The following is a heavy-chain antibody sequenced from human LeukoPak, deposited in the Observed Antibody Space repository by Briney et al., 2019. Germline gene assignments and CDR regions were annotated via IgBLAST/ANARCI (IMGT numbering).Heavy chain of an antibody. J-gene: IGHJ4*02. D-gene: IGHD3-10*01. Sequence: GGSLRLSCAASGFTFSNYWMSWVRQAPGKGQEWVANIKQDGSEKYYVDSVKGRFTISRDNAKNSLYLQMNSLRADDTAVYYCASHPWRSGRYYFDYWGQGTLVTVSS. CDR2: IKQDGSEK. V-gene: IGHV3-7*01. CDR3: ASHPWRSGRYYFDY. CDR1: GFTFSNYW.